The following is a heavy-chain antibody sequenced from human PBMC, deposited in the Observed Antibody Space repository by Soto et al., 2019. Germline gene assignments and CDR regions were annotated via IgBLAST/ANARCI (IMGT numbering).Heavy chain of an antibody. D-gene: IGHD6-13*01. V-gene: IGHV3-23*01. J-gene: IGHJ6*02. Sequence: GGSLRLSCAASGFTFSSYAMSWVRQAPGKGLEWVSAISGSGGSTYHADSVKGRFTISRDNSKNTLYLQMNSLRAEDTAVYYCAKASIAAAGYPDYYYGMDVWGQGTTVTVSS. CDR1: GFTFSSYA. CDR2: ISGSGGST. CDR3: AKASIAAAGYPDYYYGMDV.